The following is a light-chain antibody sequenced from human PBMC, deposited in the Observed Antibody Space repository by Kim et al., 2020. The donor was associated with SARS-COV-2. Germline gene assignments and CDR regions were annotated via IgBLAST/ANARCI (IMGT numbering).Light chain of an antibody. V-gene: IGKV1-39*02. CDR1: QSINTY. CDR2: SVS. Sequence: ASVGDRVTITCRASQSINTYLNWYQQTPGRAPKLLIYSVSNLHSGVPSRFSGSGSGTDFTLTISSLQAEDVAVYYCQQYYNSFPTFGQGTKVDIK. CDR3: QQYYNSFPT. J-gene: IGKJ1*01.